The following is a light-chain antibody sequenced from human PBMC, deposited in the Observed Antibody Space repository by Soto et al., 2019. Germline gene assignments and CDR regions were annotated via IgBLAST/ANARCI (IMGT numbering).Light chain of an antibody. CDR3: QSYDSSLRVV. CDR2: GNS. Sequence: QSVLTQPPSVSGAPGQRVTISCTGSSSNIGAGYDVHWYQQLPGTAPKLLIYGNSNRPSGVLDRFSGSESGTSASLAITALQAEDEADYYCQSYDSSLRVVFGGGTKLTVL. J-gene: IGLJ2*01. V-gene: IGLV1-40*01. CDR1: SSNIGAGYD.